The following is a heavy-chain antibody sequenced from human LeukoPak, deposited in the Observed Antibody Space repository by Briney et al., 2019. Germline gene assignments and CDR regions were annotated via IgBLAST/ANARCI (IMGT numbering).Heavy chain of an antibody. V-gene: IGHV3-33*01. D-gene: IGHD4-23*01. CDR3: ARDEDYGGTEFDY. J-gene: IGHJ4*02. Sequence: PGGSLRLSCAASGFTFSSYGMHWVRQAPGKGLEWVAVIWYDGSNKYYADSVKGRFTISRDNSKNTLYLQMNSLRAEDTAVYYCARDEDYGGTEFDYRGQETLVTVSS. CDR1: GFTFSSYG. CDR2: IWYDGSNK.